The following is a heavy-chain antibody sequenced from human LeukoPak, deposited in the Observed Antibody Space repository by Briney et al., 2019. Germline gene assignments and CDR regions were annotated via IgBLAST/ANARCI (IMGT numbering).Heavy chain of an antibody. D-gene: IGHD3-3*01. CDR3: ARDGGYYDFWSKATFDP. J-gene: IGHJ5*02. CDR1: GYTLTSHA. CDR2: INAGNGNT. V-gene: IGHV1-3*01. Sequence: VSVKVSCKASGYTLTSHAIHWVRQAPGQRLEWMGWINAGNGNTKYSQKFQGRVTITRDTSASTAYMELSSLRSEDTAVYYCARDGGYYDFWSKATFDPWGQGTLVTVSS.